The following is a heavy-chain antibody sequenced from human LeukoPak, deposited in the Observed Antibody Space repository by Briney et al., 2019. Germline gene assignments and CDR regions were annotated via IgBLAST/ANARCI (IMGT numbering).Heavy chain of an antibody. CDR2: IGSSSSHI. V-gene: IGHV3-21*01. Sequence: GGSLRLSCAASGFTFSTYSMIWVRQAPGKGLEWVSSIGSSSSHIYYTDSVKGRFTISRDNAKNSLYLQMNSLRAEDTAVYYCARLGPAAEGYWGQGTLVTVSS. J-gene: IGHJ4*02. D-gene: IGHD6-13*01. CDR3: ARLGPAAEGY. CDR1: GFTFSTYS.